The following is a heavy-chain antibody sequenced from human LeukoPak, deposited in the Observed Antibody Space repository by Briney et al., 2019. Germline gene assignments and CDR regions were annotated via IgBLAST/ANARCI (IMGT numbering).Heavy chain of an antibody. CDR2: INHSGTT. D-gene: IGHD3-10*01. V-gene: IGHV4-34*01. CDR1: GGSISSYY. CDR3: ARARGAETIDY. Sequence: SETLSLTCTVSGGSISSYYWSWIRQPPGKGLEWIGEINHSGTTNYNPSLKSRVTISVDTSKNQFSLKLSFVTVADTAVYYCARARGAETIDYWGQGTRVTVSS. J-gene: IGHJ4*02.